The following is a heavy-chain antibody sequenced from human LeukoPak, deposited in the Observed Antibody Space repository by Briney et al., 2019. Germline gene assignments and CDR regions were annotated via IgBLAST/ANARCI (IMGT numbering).Heavy chain of an antibody. D-gene: IGHD2-15*01. CDR3: ARDRLRYCSGGGCYSGRSLEY. V-gene: IGHV1-18*01. CDR2: ISVYNSNI. CDR1: GYTFTTYG. J-gene: IGHJ4*02. Sequence: ASVKVSCKASGYTFTTYGISWVRQAPGQGLEWMGWISVYNSNINYAQKFQGRVTMTTDTSTSTAYMELRSLRSDDTAVYYCARDRLRYCSGGGCYSGRSLEYWGQGTLVTVSS.